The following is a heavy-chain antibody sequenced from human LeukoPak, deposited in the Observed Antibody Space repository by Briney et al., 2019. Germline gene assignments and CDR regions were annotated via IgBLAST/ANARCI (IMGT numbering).Heavy chain of an antibody. D-gene: IGHD5-12*01. J-gene: IGHJ4*02. CDR1: GYFISSGHY. V-gene: IGHV4-38-2*02. Sequence: PSETLSLTCSVSGYFISSGHYWGWIRQPPGKGLEWIGSIYHTGSTYYIPSLQSRVTISVDTSKNQFSLKLRSVTAADTALYYCARVGGDSGYDFGALDYWGQGTLVTVSS. CDR2: IYHTGST. CDR3: ARVGGDSGYDFGALDY.